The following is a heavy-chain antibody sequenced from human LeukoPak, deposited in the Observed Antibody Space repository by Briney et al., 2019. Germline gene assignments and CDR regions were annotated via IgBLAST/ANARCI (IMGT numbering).Heavy chain of an antibody. V-gene: IGHV4-34*01. CDR3: ARALGRELLIRWEYYYYGMDV. D-gene: IGHD1-26*01. J-gene: IGHJ6*02. Sequence: SETLSLTCAVYGGSFSGYYWSWIRQPPGKGLEWIGEINHSGSTNYNPSLKSRVTISVDTSKNQSSLKLSSVTAADTAVYYCARALGRELLIRWEYYYYGMDVWGQGTTVTVSS. CDR1: GGSFSGYY. CDR2: INHSGST.